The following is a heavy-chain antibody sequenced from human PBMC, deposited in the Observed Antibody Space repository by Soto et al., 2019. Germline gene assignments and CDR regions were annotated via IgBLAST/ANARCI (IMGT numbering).Heavy chain of an antibody. CDR3: ATVRRRWNIDY. J-gene: IGHJ4*01. CDR2: IYHSGST. CDR1: GGSISTDDHF. V-gene: IGHV4-30-4*01. D-gene: IGHD1-1*01. Sequence: QVQLQESGPGLVKPSQTLSLTCTVSGGSISTDDHFWSWIRQPPGKGLEWIGYIYHSGSTHYNPSLKSRLFISLDTSKNPFSLQLTSVTAADTAVYYCATVRRRWNIDYWGHGTLVTVSS.